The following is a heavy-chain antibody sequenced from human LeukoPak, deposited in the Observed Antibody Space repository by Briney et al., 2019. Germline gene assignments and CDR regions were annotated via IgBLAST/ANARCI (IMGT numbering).Heavy chain of an antibody. CDR3: AREEALGSGSFDY. CDR1: GGSISSYY. J-gene: IGHJ4*02. V-gene: IGHV4-59*01. D-gene: IGHD1-26*01. Sequence: PSETLSLTCTVSGGSISSYYWSWIRQPPGKGLEWIGYIYYSGSTSYNPSPKSRVTISVDTSKNQFSLKLSSVTAADTAVYYCAREEALGSGSFDYWGQGTLVTVSS. CDR2: IYYSGST.